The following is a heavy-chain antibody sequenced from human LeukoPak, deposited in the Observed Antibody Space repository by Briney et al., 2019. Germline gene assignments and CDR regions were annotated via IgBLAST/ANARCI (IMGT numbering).Heavy chain of an antibody. CDR2: MNPISGNT. Sequence: ASVKVSCKASGYTFTSYDISWVRQATGLGLEWMGWMNPISGNTGYAQKFQGRVTMTRSTSISTAYMELSSLRSEDTAVYYCARPYCSGGDCLRYFDLWGRGTLITVSS. D-gene: IGHD2-15*01. CDR3: ARPYCSGGDCLRYFDL. J-gene: IGHJ2*01. CDR1: GYTFTSYD. V-gene: IGHV1-8*01.